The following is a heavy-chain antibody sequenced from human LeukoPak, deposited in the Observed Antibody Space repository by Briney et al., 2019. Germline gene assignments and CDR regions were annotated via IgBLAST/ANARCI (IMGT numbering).Heavy chain of an antibody. J-gene: IGHJ4*02. CDR1: GFTFASCA. Sequence: PGGSLRLSCAASGFTFASCAMSWVRQAPGKRLEWVSSISSSGGSTYYADSVKGRFTISRDNPKNTLYLQVNSLRAEDTAVYYCAKSLAAARYYWGQGTLVTVSS. CDR2: ISSSGGST. V-gene: IGHV3-23*01. CDR3: AKSLAAARYY. D-gene: IGHD6-13*01.